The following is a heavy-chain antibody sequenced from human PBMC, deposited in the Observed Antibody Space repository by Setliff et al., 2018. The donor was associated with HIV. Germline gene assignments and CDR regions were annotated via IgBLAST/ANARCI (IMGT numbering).Heavy chain of an antibody. Sequence: PLETLSLTCTVSGGSASNSRYYWAWIRQPPGKGLEYIGSIHYNEKTYYNPSLKSRVTISIDTSKNQFSLNLTSVTAADTAVCYCASRVYYYDSNNFLREEGFDPWGQGTLVTVSS. J-gene: IGHJ5*02. CDR3: ASRVYYYDSNNFLREEGFDP. V-gene: IGHV4-39*01. CDR2: IHYNEKT. CDR1: GGSASNSRYY. D-gene: IGHD3-22*01.